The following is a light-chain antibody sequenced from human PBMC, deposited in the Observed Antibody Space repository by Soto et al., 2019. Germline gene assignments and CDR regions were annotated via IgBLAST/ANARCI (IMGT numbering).Light chain of an antibody. CDR3: QQYGNLPLT. CDR1: QDISKY. J-gene: IGKJ4*01. Sequence: DIQMTQSPSSLSASVGDRVTITCQASQDISKYLNWFQQKPGRAPKLLIYDVSNLETGVPSRFRGTGSGTHFSFTITSLQREDFATYYCQQYGNLPLTFGGGTKVEIK. CDR2: DVS. V-gene: IGKV1-33*01.